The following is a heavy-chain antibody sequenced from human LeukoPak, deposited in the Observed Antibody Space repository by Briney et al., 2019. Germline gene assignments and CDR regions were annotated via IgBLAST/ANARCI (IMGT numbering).Heavy chain of an antibody. J-gene: IGHJ6*02. CDR2: INHSGST. CDR3: ARTYSSSWRRYYYGMDV. D-gene: IGHD6-13*01. Sequence: SSETLSLTCAVYGGSFSGYYWSWIRQSPGKGLEWIGEINHSGSTNYNPSLKSRVTISVDTSKNQFSLKLSSVTAADTAVYYCARTYSSSWRRYYYGMDVWGQGTTVTVSS. CDR1: GGSFSGYY. V-gene: IGHV4-34*01.